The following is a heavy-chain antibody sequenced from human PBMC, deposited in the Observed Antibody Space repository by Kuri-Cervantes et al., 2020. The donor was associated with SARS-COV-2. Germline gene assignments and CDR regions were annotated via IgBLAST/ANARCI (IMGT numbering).Heavy chain of an antibody. Sequence: SETLSLTCTVSGGSISSYYWSWIRQPPGKGLEWIGSIYYSGSTYYNPSLKSRVTISVDTSKNQFSLKLSSVTAADTAVYYCARVRAAAGLDAFDIWGQGTMVTVSS. CDR1: GGSISSYY. CDR2: IYYSGST. CDR3: ARVRAAAGLDAFDI. D-gene: IGHD6-13*01. V-gene: IGHV4-59*08. J-gene: IGHJ3*02.